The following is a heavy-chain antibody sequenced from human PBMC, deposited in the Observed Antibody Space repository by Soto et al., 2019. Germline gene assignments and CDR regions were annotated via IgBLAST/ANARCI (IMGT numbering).Heavy chain of an antibody. D-gene: IGHD3-10*01. CDR2: IYYTGNT. V-gene: IGHV4-30-4*01. J-gene: IGHJ4*02. CDR1: GGSISSGDYY. Sequence: SETLSLTCTVSGGSISSGDYYWSWIRQPPGKGLEWIGYIYYTGNTYYNPSLKSRVTISVDTSKNQFSLSLSSVTAADTAVYYCARGATDGLWFGELSSGLFDYWGQEALVTVSS. CDR3: ARGATDGLWFGELSSGLFDY.